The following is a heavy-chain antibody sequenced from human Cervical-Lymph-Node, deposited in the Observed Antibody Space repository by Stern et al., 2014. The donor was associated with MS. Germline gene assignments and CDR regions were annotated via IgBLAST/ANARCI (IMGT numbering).Heavy chain of an antibody. V-gene: IGHV1-69*04. CDR2: IIPILSIT. CDR3: AALGVASGDFDP. J-gene: IGHJ5*02. Sequence: QDQLVQSGSEVKKPGSSVRVSCKASGGTFSSSGISWVRQAPGQGLEWMGRIIPILSITNYAQNFQGRVTITADKSTSTAYMELSRLRSEGPAVFFCAALGVASGDFDPWGQGTLVTVSS. D-gene: IGHD3-10*01. CDR1: GGTFSSSG.